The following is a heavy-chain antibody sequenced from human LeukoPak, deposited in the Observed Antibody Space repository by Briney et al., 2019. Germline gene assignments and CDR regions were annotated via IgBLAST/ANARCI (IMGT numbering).Heavy chain of an antibody. CDR1: GFTFSNYE. J-gene: IGHJ6*02. Sequence: PGGSLRLSCTASGFTFSNYELHWVRQAPGKGLEWVSYISTGGSTMYYADSVKGRFTISRDNAKNSLFLQMNRLRAEDTALYYCAREGDLRRIGMDVWGQGTTATVSS. D-gene: IGHD3-16*01. CDR3: AREGDLRRIGMDV. V-gene: IGHV3-48*03. CDR2: ISTGGSTM.